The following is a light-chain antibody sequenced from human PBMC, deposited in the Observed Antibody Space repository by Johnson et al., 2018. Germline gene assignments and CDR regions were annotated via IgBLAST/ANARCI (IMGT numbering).Light chain of an antibody. Sequence: QSVLTQPPSVSAAPGQKVIISCSGSSSNIGNNYVSWYQQLPGTAPKLLIYENNKRPSGIPDRFSGSKSGTSATLGITGLQTGAEADYYCGTWDSSLSSGNVFGTGTKVTVL. CDR2: ENN. CDR1: SSNIGNNY. V-gene: IGLV1-51*02. J-gene: IGLJ1*01. CDR3: GTWDSSLSSGNV.